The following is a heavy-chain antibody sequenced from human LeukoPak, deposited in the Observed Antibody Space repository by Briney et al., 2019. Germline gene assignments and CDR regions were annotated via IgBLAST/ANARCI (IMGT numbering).Heavy chain of an antibody. CDR1: GSYW. V-gene: IGHV3-74*01. J-gene: IGHJ4*02. D-gene: IGHD2/OR15-2a*01. Sequence: GGSLRLSCAASGSYWMHWVRQAPGKGLVWVSHINSDGSWTSYADSVKGRLTISKDNAKNTVYLQMNNLRAEDTAVYYCVSFYETYWGRGTLVTVSS. CDR3: VSFYETY. CDR2: INSDGSWT.